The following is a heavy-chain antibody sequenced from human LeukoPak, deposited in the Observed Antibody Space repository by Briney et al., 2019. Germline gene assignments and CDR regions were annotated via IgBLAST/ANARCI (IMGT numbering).Heavy chain of an antibody. CDR1: GGSFSGYY. D-gene: IGHD2-2*01. V-gene: IGHV4-34*01. Sequence: PSETLSLTCAVYGGSFSGYYWSWIRQPPGKGLEWIGEINHSGSTNYNPSLKSRVTISVDTSKNQFSLKLSSVTAADTAVYYCARGSPDCRSTSCPFVDYFCQGTLVTDSS. CDR3: ARGSPDCRSTSCPFVDY. CDR2: INHSGST. J-gene: IGHJ4*02.